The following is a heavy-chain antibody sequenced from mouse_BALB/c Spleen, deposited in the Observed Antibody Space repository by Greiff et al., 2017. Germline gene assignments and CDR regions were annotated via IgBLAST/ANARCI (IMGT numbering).Heavy chain of an antibody. J-gene: IGHJ4*01. CDR2: IRNKANGYTT. CDR1: GFTFTDYY. V-gene: IGHV7-3*02. Sequence: EVKVVESGGGLVQPGGSLRLSCATSGFTFTDYYMSWVRQPPGKALEWLGFIRNKANGYTTEYSASVKGRFTISRDNSQSILYLQMNTLRAEDSATYDCARKSIRSYYYAMDYWGQGTSVTVSS. CDR3: ARKSIRSYYYAMDY.